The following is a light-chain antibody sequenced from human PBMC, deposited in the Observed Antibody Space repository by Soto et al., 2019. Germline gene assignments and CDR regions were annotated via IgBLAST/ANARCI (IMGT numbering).Light chain of an antibody. CDR3: CPYTITTRWV. CDR1: NSDVGDYNF. V-gene: IGLV2-14*01. J-gene: IGLJ3*02. Sequence: QSVLTQPASVSGSPGQSISISCTATNSDVGDYNFVSWYQQHPGKAPKVIIYEVTKRPSEISNRFSGSKSGNTAYLKISGLQAADEATYYCCPYTITTRWVFGGGTKVTVL. CDR2: EVT.